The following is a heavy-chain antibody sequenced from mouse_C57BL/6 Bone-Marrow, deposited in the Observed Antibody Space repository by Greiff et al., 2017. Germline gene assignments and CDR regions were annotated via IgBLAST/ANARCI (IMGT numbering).Heavy chain of an antibody. D-gene: IGHD1-1*02. V-gene: IGHV1-7*01. Sequence: VQRVESGAELAKPGASVKLSCKASGYTFTSYWMHWVKQRTGQGLEWIGYINPSSGYTKYNQKFKDKATLTADKSSSTAYMQLISLIYEDSAVYYCSRSVVLFYGGQGTLVTVSA. CDR2: INPSSGYT. J-gene: IGHJ3*01. CDR1: GYTFTSYW. CDR3: SRSVVLFY.